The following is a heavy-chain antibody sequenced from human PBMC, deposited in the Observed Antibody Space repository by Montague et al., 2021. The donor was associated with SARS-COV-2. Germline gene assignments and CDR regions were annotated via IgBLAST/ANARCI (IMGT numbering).Heavy chain of an antibody. J-gene: IGHJ4*02. Sequence: CAISGDSVASNIATWNWNRQSPSRGLELLGRTYYRSKWYNDYAESVKSRITIDPDTSKHQFSLHLNSVTPEDTAVYYCARIPVGSKYYFDFWGQGTLVTVSS. CDR1: GDSVASNIAT. CDR2: TYYRSKWYN. CDR3: ARIPVGSKYYFDF. V-gene: IGHV6-1*01. D-gene: IGHD2-2*01.